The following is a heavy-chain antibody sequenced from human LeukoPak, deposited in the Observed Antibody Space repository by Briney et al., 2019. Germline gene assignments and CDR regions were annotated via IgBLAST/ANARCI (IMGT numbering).Heavy chain of an antibody. J-gene: IGHJ4*02. CDR3: AKDGARYLLTYYFEY. D-gene: IGHD3-9*01. CDR1: GFTFSSHD. CDR2: ISYDGSKQ. V-gene: IGHV3-30*18. Sequence: GRSLRLSCAASGFTFSSHDMHWVRQAPGKGLEWVAAISYDGSKQLYADSVKGRFTISRDNSKNTLNLQMNSLRDEDTAVYYCAKDGARYLLTYYFEYWGQGTLVTVSS.